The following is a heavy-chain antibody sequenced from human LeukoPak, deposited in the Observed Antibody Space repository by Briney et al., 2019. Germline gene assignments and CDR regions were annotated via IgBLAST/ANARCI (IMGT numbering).Heavy chain of an antibody. V-gene: IGHV3-21*01. J-gene: IGHJ4*02. CDR3: ARETGVTLDY. CDR1: GFTFSSYS. D-gene: IGHD3-9*01. Sequence: PGGSLRLSCAASGFTFSSYSMNWVRQAPGKGLEWVSSISSSSSFIYYAASVKGRFTISRVNAKNPLFLQMHSLRAEDTAMHYCARETGVTLDYWGQGTPVTVSS. CDR2: ISSSSSFI.